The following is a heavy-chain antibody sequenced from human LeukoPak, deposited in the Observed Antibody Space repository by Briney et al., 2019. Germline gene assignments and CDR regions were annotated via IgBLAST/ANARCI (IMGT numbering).Heavy chain of an antibody. J-gene: IGHJ4*02. CDR2: ISGSGGST. CDR1: GFTFSSYA. Sequence: PGGSLRLSCAASGFTFSSYAMSWVRQAPGKGLEWVSAISGSGGSTYYADSVKGRFTIPRDNSKKTLYLQMNSLRAEDTAVYYCTPSWARGFDYWGQGTLVTVSS. V-gene: IGHV3-23*01. D-gene: IGHD2-15*01. CDR3: TPSWARGFDY.